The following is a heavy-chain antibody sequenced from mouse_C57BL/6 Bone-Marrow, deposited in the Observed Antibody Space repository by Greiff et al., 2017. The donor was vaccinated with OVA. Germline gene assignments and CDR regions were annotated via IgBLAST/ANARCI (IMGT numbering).Heavy chain of an antibody. CDR1: GFSFNTYA. CDR3: VRHPSSPYWYFDV. CDR2: IRSKSNNYAT. Sequence: EVMLVESGRGLVQPKGSLKLSCAASGFSFNTYAMNWVRQAPGKGLEWVARIRSKSNNYATYYADSVKDRFTISRDDSESMLYLQMNNLKTEDTAMYYCVRHPSSPYWYFDVWGTGTTVTVSS. V-gene: IGHV10-1*01. D-gene: IGHD1-1*01. J-gene: IGHJ1*03.